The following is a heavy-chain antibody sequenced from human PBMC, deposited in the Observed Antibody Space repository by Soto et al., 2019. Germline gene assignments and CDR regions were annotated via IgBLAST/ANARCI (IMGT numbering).Heavy chain of an antibody. CDR2: IIPLLNTP. J-gene: IGHJ6*02. CDR1: GGTFSSYA. D-gene: IGHD6-6*01. CDR3: ASESSSPNYYYYGMDV. Sequence: QVQLVQSGAEVKKPGSSVKVSCRASGGTFSSYAVSWVRQAPVQGLEWMGVIIPLLNTPKYVQKSQGRVTITADASATTAYMELSSLRSEDTAVYYCASESSSPNYYYYGMDVWGQGTTVTVSS. V-gene: IGHV1-69*01.